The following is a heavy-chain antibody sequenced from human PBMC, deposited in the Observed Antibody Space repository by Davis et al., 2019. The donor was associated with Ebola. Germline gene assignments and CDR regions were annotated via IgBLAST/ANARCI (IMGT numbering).Heavy chain of an antibody. J-gene: IGHJ6*04. CDR2: IYYSGST. CDR1: GDSITSGAYY. D-gene: IGHD2/OR15-2a*01. Sequence: SETLSLTCKVSGDSITSGAYYWGWIRQPPGKGLEWIGSIYYSGSTYYNPSLKSRVTISVDTSKNQFSLKLSSVTAADTAVYYCASLSSSKYWYYGMDVWGKGTTVTVSS. V-gene: IGHV4-39*01. CDR3: ASLSSSKYWYYGMDV.